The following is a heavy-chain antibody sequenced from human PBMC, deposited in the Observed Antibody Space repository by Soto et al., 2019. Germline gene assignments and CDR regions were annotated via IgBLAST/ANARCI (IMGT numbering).Heavy chain of an antibody. CDR2: ISSSSSYI. Sequence: GGSLRLSCAASGFTFSSYSMNWVRQAPGKGLEWVSSISSSSSYIYYADSVKGRFTISRDNAKNSLYLQMNSLRAEDTAVYYCARGNGDYGFDYYYYMDVWGKGTTVTVSS. CDR3: ARGNGDYGFDYYYYMDV. J-gene: IGHJ6*03. CDR1: GFTFSSYS. D-gene: IGHD4-17*01. V-gene: IGHV3-21*01.